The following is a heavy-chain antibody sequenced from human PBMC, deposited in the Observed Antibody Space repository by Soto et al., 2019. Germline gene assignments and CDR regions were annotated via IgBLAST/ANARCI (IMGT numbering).Heavy chain of an antibody. J-gene: IGHJ4*02. CDR1: GGSISSGGYY. V-gene: IGHV4-31*03. D-gene: IGHD1-1*01. CDR3: ASAERERGNFDY. CDR2: IYYSGST. Sequence: SETLSLTCTVSGGSISSGGYYWSWIRQHPGKGLEWIGYIYYSGSTYYNPSLKSRVTISVDTSKNQFSLKLSSVTAADTAVYYCASAERERGNFDYWGQGTLVTVSS.